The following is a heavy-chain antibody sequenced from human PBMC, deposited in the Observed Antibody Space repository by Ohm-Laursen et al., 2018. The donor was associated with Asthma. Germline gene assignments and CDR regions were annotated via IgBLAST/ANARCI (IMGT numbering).Heavy chain of an antibody. CDR2: IIPIFGTA. V-gene: IGHV1-69*01. J-gene: IGHJ4*02. CDR1: GGTFSSYA. D-gene: IGHD3-10*01. CDR3: ARTDHYYGSGRPVYYFDY. Sequence: SSVKVSCKASGGTFSSYAISWVRQAPGQGLEWMGGIIPIFGTANYAQKFQGRVTITADESTSTAYMELSSLRSEDTAVYYCARTDHYYGSGRPVYYFDYWGQGTLVTVSS.